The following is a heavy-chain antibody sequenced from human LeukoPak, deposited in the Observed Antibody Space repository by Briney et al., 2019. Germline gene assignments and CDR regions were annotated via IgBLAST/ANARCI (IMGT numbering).Heavy chain of an antibody. CDR1: GVSISSYY. D-gene: IGHD3-22*01. CDR2: IYYSGST. Sequence: PSETLSLTCTVSGVSISSYYWSWIGQPPGKGLEWIGYIYYSGSTNYNPSLKSRVTISVDTSKNQFSPKLSSVTAADTAVYYCASSGYYRYYFDYWGQGTLVTVSS. V-gene: IGHV4-59*01. J-gene: IGHJ4*02. CDR3: ASSGYYRYYFDY.